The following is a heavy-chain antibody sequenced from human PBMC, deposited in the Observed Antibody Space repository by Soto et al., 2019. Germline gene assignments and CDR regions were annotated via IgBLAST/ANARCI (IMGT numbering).Heavy chain of an antibody. J-gene: IGHJ4*02. CDR1: GFTFSSYS. Sequence: HPGGSLRLSCAASGFTFSSYSMHWVRQAPGKGLEWVAVISYDGSNKYYADSVKGRFTISRDNSKNTLYLQMNSLRAEDTAVYYCARAYSSGLLGYWGQGTLVTVSS. D-gene: IGHD6-19*01. V-gene: IGHV3-30-3*01. CDR2: ISYDGSNK. CDR3: ARAYSSGLLGY.